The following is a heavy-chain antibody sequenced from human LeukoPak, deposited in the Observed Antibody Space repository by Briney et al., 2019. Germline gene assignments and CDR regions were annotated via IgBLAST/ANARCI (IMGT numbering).Heavy chain of an antibody. V-gene: IGHV1-2*02. D-gene: IGHD5-24*01. CDR2: INPNSGGT. CDR1: GYSFTGYF. Sequence: GASVKVSRKASGYSFTGYFLHWVRQAPGQGLEWMAWINPNSGGTNYAQKFQGRVTMTRDTSITTAYMELSRLRSDDAAVYYCARDSPESRDGYNYFDYWGQGTLVTVSS. J-gene: IGHJ4*02. CDR3: ARDSPESRDGYNYFDY.